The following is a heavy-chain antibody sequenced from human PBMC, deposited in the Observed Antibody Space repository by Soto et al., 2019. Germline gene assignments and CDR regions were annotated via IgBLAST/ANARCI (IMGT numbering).Heavy chain of an antibody. Sequence: HPGGSLRLSCAASGFTFSSYAMSWVRQAPGKGLEWVSAISGSGGSTYYADSVRGRFTISRDNSKNTLYLQMNSLRAEDTAVYYCANDLPGYGAAAGVDYWGQGTLVTVSS. J-gene: IGHJ4*02. CDR2: ISGSGGST. CDR1: GFTFSSYA. D-gene: IGHD6-13*01. CDR3: ANDLPGYGAAAGVDY. V-gene: IGHV3-23*01.